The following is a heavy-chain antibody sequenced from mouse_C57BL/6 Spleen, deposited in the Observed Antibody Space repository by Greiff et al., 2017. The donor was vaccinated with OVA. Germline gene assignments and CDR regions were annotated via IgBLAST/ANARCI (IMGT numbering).Heavy chain of an antibody. CDR2: IYPGDGDT. CDR3: AFFYGSSPHWYFDV. Sequence: QVQLQQSGAELVKPGASVKISCKASGYAFSSYWMNWVKQRPGKGLEWIGQIYPGDGDTNYNGKFKGKATLTADKSSSTAYMQLSSLTSEDSAVYFCAFFYGSSPHWYFDVWGTGTTVTVSS. D-gene: IGHD1-1*01. J-gene: IGHJ1*03. V-gene: IGHV1-80*01. CDR1: GYAFSSYW.